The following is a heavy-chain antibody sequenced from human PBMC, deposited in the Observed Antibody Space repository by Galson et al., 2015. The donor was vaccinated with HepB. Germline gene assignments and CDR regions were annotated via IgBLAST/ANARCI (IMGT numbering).Heavy chain of an antibody. D-gene: IGHD3-3*01. CDR2: ISSSSSTI. Sequence: SLRLSCAASGFTFSSYSMNWVRQAPGKGLEWVSYISSSSSTIYYADSVKGRFTISRDNSKSTLYLQMNSLRAEDTAVYYCASSPFFWRGLNYYGMDVWGQGTTVTVSS. V-gene: IGHV3-48*01. CDR3: ASSPFFWRGLNYYGMDV. J-gene: IGHJ6*02. CDR1: GFTFSSYS.